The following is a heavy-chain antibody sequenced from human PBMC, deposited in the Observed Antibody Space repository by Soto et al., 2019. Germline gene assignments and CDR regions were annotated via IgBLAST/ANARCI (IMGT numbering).Heavy chain of an antibody. V-gene: IGHV2-5*01. CDR3: AHTLSSADYVSWYFDL. J-gene: IGHJ2*01. D-gene: IGHD3-16*01. CDR1: GFALSTSGVG. Sequence: QITLKESGPTLVKPTQTLTLTCTFSGFALSTSGVGVGWIRQSPGKALEWVALIYWIDDKRYSPSLKSRLTITKDTSKNQVVLTMTNMDPVDTATYYCAHTLSSADYVSWYFDLWGRGTLVTVSS. CDR2: IYWIDDK.